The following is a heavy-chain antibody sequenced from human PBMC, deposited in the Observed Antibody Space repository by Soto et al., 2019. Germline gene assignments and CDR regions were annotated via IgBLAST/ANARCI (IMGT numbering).Heavy chain of an antibody. CDR3: ARCGGGDSSGSYNAFDI. D-gene: IGHD3-22*01. V-gene: IGHV1-69*13. J-gene: IGHJ3*02. CDR2: IIPIFGTA. Sequence: ASVKVSCKASGGTFSSYAISWVRQAPGQGLEWMGGIIPIFGTANYAQKFQGRVTITADESTSTAYMELSSLRSEDTAVYYCARCGGGDSSGSYNAFDIWGQGTMVTVPS. CDR1: GGTFSSYA.